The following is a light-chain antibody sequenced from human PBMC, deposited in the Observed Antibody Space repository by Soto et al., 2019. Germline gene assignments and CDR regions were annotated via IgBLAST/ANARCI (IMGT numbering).Light chain of an antibody. CDR2: QAT. CDR1: SSDDRY. CDR3: TSYTDNRVWV. J-gene: IGLJ3*02. Sequence: QSALTQPASVSGSPGQSITISCTGTSSDDRYVSWYQQHPGKAPKLMTSQATNRPSGVSDRFSGSKSGNTASLTISGLQADDEADYYCTSYTDNRVWVFGGGTKLTVL. V-gene: IGLV2-14*01.